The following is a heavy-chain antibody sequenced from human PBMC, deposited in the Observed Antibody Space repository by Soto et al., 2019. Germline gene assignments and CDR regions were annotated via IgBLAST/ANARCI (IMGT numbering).Heavy chain of an antibody. V-gene: IGHV3-11*06. CDR2: ISSSSSYT. D-gene: IGHD2-15*01. CDR1: GFTFSDYY. Sequence: GGSLRLSCAASGFTFSDYYMSWIRQAPGKGLEWVSYISSSSSYTNYADSVKGRFTISRDNAKNSLYLQMNSLRAEDTAVYYCARAGFLEDIAFYGMDVWGQGTTVTVSS. CDR3: ARAGFLEDIAFYGMDV. J-gene: IGHJ6*02.